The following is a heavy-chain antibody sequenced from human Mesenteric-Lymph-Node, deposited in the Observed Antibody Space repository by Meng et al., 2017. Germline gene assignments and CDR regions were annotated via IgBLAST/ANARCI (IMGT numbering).Heavy chain of an antibody. CDR3: AKNGRGPYYYYGMDV. CDR2: IYYSGST. D-gene: IGHD2-8*01. Sequence: SQTPSLTCTVSGGSISSYYWSWIRQPPGKGLEWIGYIYYSGSTEYNPYLKSRVTISVDTSKSQFSLELRSVTAGDTAVYYCAKNGRGPYYYYGMDVWGQGTTVTVSS. CDR1: GGSISSYY. V-gene: IGHV4-59*01. J-gene: IGHJ6*02.